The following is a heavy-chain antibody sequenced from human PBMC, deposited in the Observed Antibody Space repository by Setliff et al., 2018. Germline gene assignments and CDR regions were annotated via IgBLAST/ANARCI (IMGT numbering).Heavy chain of an antibody. CDR3: AKEYYSDSSGYYRGPAAFDI. Sequence: SLRLSCAASGFTFDDYAMHWVRQAPGKGLEWVSGVSWNSGTSAYADSVKGRFTISRDNAKNSLYSQMNSLRVEDMALYYCAKEYYSDSSGYYRGPAAFDIRGQGTVVTVSS. CDR1: GFTFDDYA. V-gene: IGHV3-9*03. D-gene: IGHD3-22*01. CDR2: VSWNSGTS. J-gene: IGHJ3*02.